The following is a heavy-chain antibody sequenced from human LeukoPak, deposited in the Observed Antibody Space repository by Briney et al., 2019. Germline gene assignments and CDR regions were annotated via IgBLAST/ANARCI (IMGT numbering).Heavy chain of an antibody. Sequence: SETLSLTCSVSGGSINFNHWSWIRQPPGKGLEWIGYIYYSGSTNYNPSLKSRVTISVDTSKNQFSLKLSSVTAADTAVYYCARGLGSYDPRTEDYFDYWGQGTLVTVSS. CDR3: ARGLGSYDPRTEDYFDY. J-gene: IGHJ4*02. CDR1: GGSINFNH. V-gene: IGHV4-59*12. D-gene: IGHD3-22*01. CDR2: IYYSGST.